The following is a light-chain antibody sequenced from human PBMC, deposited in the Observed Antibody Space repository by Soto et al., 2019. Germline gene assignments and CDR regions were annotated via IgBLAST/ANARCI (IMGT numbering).Light chain of an antibody. CDR1: SNDVGGYNY. CDR2: EVS. CDR3: SSFTSTSTFV. J-gene: IGLJ1*01. V-gene: IGLV2-14*01. Sequence: QSVLTRPASVSGSAGQSITMSCTGTSNDVGGYNYVSWFQQHPGKAPKLLIFEVSNRPSGVSHRFSGSKSGNTASLTISGLQAEDEADYYCSSFTSTSTFVFGSGTKVTVL.